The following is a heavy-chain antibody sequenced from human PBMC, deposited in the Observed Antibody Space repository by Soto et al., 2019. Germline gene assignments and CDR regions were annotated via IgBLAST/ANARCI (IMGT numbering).Heavy chain of an antibody. CDR2: MYYSGVT. D-gene: IGHD3-22*01. CDR1: AGSISSGGYY. V-gene: IGHV4-31*03. J-gene: IGHJ4*02. Sequence: SETLSLTCTVSAGSISSGGYYWSWIRQDPGKCLEWIGYMYYSGVTYYNPSLKIRITISVDTSKNQLSLKLNSVTAADTAVYYCASVGRYYDSGVWGGYFEYWGQGALV. CDR3: ASVGRYYDSGVWGGYFEY.